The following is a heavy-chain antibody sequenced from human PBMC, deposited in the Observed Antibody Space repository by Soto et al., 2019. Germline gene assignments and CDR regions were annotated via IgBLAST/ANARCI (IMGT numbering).Heavy chain of an antibody. J-gene: IGHJ4*02. CDR3: AKVRRDVVVPAAPAFYFDY. D-gene: IGHD2-2*01. CDR1: GFTFSSYA. Sequence: EVQLLESGGGLVQPGGSLRLSCAASGFTFSSYAMSWVRQAPGKGLEWVSAISGSGGSTYYEDSVKGRFTISRDNSKNTLYLQMNSLRAEDTAVYYCAKVRRDVVVPAAPAFYFDYWGQGTLVTVSS. CDR2: ISGSGGST. V-gene: IGHV3-23*01.